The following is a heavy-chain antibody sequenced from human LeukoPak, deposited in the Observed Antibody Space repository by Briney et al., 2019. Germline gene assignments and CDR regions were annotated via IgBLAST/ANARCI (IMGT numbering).Heavy chain of an antibody. CDR1: GGSISSSSYY. CDR3: ARDRKYSGSYSPEY. CDR2: IYYSGST. Sequence: MTSETLSLTCTVSGGSISSSSYYWGWIRQPPGKGLEWIGSIYYSGSTYYNPSLKSRVTISVDTSKNQFSLKLSSVTAADTAVYYCARDRKYSGSYSPEYWGQGALVTVSS. V-gene: IGHV4-39*07. D-gene: IGHD1-26*01. J-gene: IGHJ4*02.